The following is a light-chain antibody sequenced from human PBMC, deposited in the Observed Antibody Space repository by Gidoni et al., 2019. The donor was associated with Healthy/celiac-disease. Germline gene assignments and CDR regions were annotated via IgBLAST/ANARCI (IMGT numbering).Light chain of an antibody. J-gene: IGKJ1*01. CDR1: QSVSSSY. V-gene: IGKV3-20*01. CDR2: GAS. Sequence: EIVLTQSPGPLSLSPGERATLSCRASQSVSSSYLAWYQQKPGQAPRLLIYGASSRATGIPDRLSGSGSGTDLTLTISRLETEDFAVYYCQQYGSSPWTFGQGTKVEIK. CDR3: QQYGSSPWT.